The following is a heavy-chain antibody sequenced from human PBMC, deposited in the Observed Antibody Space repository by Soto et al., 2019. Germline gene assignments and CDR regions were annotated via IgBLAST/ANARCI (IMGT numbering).Heavy chain of an antibody. D-gene: IGHD2-15*01. CDR3: ARQFHDNSGGGYYYYGLDV. J-gene: IGHJ6*02. Sequence: GGSLKISCKGSGYSFTSYWISWVRQMPGKGLEWMGRIDPSDSDTRYSPSFQGQVTISADKYISTAYLQWNSLKASDTAMYYCARQFHDNSGGGYYYYGLDVWGLGTTVTVSS. CDR2: IDPSDSDT. V-gene: IGHV5-51*01. CDR1: GYSFTSYW.